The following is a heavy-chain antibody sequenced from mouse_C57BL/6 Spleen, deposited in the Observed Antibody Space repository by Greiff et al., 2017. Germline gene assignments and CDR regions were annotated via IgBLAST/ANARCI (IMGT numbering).Heavy chain of an antibody. CDR2: IFPGSGST. CDR3: ARADYYDYDGYYFDY. J-gene: IGHJ2*01. V-gene: IGHV1-75*01. CDR1: GYTFTDYY. Sequence: QVQLQQSGPELVKPGASVKISCKASGYTFTDYYINWVKQRPGQGLEWIGWIFPGSGSTYYNEKFKGKATLTVDKSSSTAYMLLSSLTSEDSAVYFCARADYYDYDGYYFDYWGQGTTRTVSS. D-gene: IGHD2-4*01.